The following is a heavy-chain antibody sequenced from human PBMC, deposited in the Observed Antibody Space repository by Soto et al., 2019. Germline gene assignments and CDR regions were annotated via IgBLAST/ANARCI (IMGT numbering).Heavy chain of an antibody. Sequence: EVQLVESGGGLVQPGGSLRLSCAASGFTVSSSYMTWVRQAPGKGLEWVSIIYSGSSTYYTDSVKGRFTISSDNSKNTLYLQINSLRAEDTAVYYCARGRRGTYHFYSWGQGTLVTVSS. CDR1: GFTVSSSY. J-gene: IGHJ5*01. CDR3: ARGRRGTYHFYS. CDR2: IYSGSST. D-gene: IGHD1-26*01. V-gene: IGHV3-66*01.